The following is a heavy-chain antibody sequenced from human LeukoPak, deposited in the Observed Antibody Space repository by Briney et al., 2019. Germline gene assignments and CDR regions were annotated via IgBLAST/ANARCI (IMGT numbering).Heavy chain of an antibody. J-gene: IGHJ5*02. Sequence: GASARVSSKPSGYTPSAYYMPRVRQAPEQGLEWMGWISAYNGNTNYAQKLQGRVTMTTDTSTGTAYMELGSLRSDDTAVYYCATLRGGYCSGGSCLYWFDPWGQGTLVTVSS. CDR3: ATLRGGYCSGGSCLYWFDP. CDR1: GYTPSAYY. D-gene: IGHD2-15*01. V-gene: IGHV1-18*04. CDR2: ISAYNGNT.